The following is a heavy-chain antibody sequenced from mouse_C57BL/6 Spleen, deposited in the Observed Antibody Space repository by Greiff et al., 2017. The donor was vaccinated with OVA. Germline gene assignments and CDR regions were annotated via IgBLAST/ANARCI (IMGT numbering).Heavy chain of an antibody. D-gene: IGHD5-5*01. J-gene: IGHJ3*01. CDR2: INPSTGGT. V-gene: IGHV1-53*01. Sequence: QVQLQQPGTELVKPGASVKLSCKASGYTFTSYWMHWVKQRPGQGLEWIGNINPSTGGTNSNEKFKSKATVTVDKSSSTAYMQRSSLTSEDSAVYYCARKEAYLTCLDYWGQGTLVTVSA. CDR3: ARKEAYLTCLDY. CDR1: GYTFTSYW.